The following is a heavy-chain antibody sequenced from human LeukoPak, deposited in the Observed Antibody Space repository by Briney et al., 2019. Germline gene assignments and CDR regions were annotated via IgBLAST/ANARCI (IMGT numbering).Heavy chain of an antibody. CDR3: AKELDTMFFDY. V-gene: IGHV3-43*01. D-gene: IGHD3-10*02. Sequence: GGSLRLSCATSGFTFDRYTIHWVRQAPGKGLEWVSLAGWVGGTTYYSDSVRGRFTISRDSGKNSVYLQMNSLTTDDTAFYFCAKELDTMFFDYWGQGALVTVSS. CDR2: AGWVGGTT. CDR1: GFTFDRYT. J-gene: IGHJ4*02.